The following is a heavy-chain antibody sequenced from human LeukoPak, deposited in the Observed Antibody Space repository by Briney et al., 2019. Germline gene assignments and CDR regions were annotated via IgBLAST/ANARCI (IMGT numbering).Heavy chain of an antibody. Sequence: GASVKVSCKASGYTFISYYMHWLRQAPGQGLEWMGVINPSGGTTSYAQRFQGRVTMTSDTSTSTVYMELSSLRSEDTAVYYCARGVIAYWGQGTLAPVSS. D-gene: IGHD3-22*01. J-gene: IGHJ4*02. CDR3: ARGVIAY. V-gene: IGHV1-46*01. CDR1: GYTFISYY. CDR2: INPSGGTT.